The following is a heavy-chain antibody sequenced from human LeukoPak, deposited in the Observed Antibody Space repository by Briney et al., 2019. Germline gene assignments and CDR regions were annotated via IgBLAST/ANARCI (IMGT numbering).Heavy chain of an antibody. V-gene: IGHV4-59*08. CDR1: GGSISSYY. D-gene: IGHD3-9*01. CDR2: IYYSGST. Sequence: SETLSLTCTVSGGSISSYYWSWIRQPPGKGLEWIGYIYYSGSTNYNPSLKSRVTISVDTSKDQFSLKLSSVTAADTAVYYCARGGDWLHNWFDPWGQGTLVTVSS. J-gene: IGHJ5*02. CDR3: ARGGDWLHNWFDP.